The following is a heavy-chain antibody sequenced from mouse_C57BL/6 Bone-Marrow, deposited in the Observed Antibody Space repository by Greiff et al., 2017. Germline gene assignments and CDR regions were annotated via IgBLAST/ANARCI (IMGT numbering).Heavy chain of an antibody. CDR2: ISYDGSN. J-gene: IGHJ2*01. V-gene: IGHV3-6*01. CDR3: ARDPTG. CDR1: GYSITSGYY. Sequence: EVQRVESGPGLVKPSQSLSLTCSVTGYSITSGYYWNWIRQFPGNKLEWMGYISYDGSNNYNPSLKNRISITRDTSKNQFFLKLNSVTTEDTATYYCARDPTGWGQGTTLTVSS.